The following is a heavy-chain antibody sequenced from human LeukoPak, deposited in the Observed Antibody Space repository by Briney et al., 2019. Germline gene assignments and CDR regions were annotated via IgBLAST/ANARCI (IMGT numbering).Heavy chain of an antibody. J-gene: IGHJ3*01. CDR1: GFSSFG. D-gene: IGHD5-12*01. CDR3: VRGYSGYDYAFDL. CDR2: ISYDGSYI. Sequence: GGSLRLSCTGSGFSSFGMHWVRQAPGKGLEWVAVISYDGSYIDYANSVKGRFTISRDNSKNTLDLQMNSLRAEDTAVYYCVRGYSGYDYAFDLWGQGTKVTVSS. V-gene: IGHV3-30*03.